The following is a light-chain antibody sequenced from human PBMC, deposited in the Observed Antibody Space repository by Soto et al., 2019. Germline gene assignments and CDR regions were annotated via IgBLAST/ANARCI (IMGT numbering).Light chain of an antibody. Sequence: DIQMTHSPPSLSASVGDRVTITCQASHDIGSSLNWYQDKPGQAPKLVIYDAYNLETGVPSTFSGSGYGTHFTFTITSLRPEDIATYYCQKSDHLPLFGPGTKVDIK. CDR1: HDIGSS. CDR3: QKSDHLPL. J-gene: IGKJ3*01. CDR2: DAY. V-gene: IGKV1-33*01.